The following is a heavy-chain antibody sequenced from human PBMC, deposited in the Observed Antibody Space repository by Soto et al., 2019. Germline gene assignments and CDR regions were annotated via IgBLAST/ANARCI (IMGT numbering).Heavy chain of an antibody. Sequence: PGGSLRLSCAASGFTFSSYWMHWVRQAPGKGLVWVSRINSDGSSTSYADSVKGRFTISRDNAKNTLYLQMNSLRAEDTAVYYCAREAPHRDSSSWYADNWFDPWGQGTLVTVSS. CDR2: INSDGSST. CDR1: GFTFSSYW. CDR3: AREAPHRDSSSWYADNWFDP. V-gene: IGHV3-74*01. D-gene: IGHD6-13*01. J-gene: IGHJ5*02.